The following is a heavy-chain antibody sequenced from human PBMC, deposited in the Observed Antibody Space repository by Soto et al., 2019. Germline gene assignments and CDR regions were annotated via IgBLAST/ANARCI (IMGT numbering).Heavy chain of an antibody. CDR3: ARDENCVYVWTDP. J-gene: IGHJ5*02. CDR2: IYHSGSA. Sequence: SETLSLTCSVSGGSIRSGDYYWSWIRQHPGKGLEWIGYIYHSGSAYYNPSLKSRLKMSVDTSKNQFSLNLTSVTAADTAVYYCARDENCVYVWTDPWSPGTLVTAPQ. V-gene: IGHV4-31*03. D-gene: IGHD1-1*01. CDR1: GGSIRSGDYY.